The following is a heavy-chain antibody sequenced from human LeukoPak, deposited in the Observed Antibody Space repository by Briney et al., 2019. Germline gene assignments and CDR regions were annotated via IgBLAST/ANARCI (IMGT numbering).Heavy chain of an antibody. CDR3: ARERSGRYYYDSSGYYSDY. J-gene: IGHJ4*02. CDR2: IWYDGSNK. V-gene: IGHV3-33*08. Sequence: GGSLRLSCAASGFTFSSYGMHWVRQAPGKGLEWVAVIWYDGSNKYYADSVKGRFTISRDNSKNTLYLQMNSLRAEDTAVYYRARERSGRYYYDSSGYYSDYWGQGTLVTVSS. CDR1: GFTFSSYG. D-gene: IGHD3-22*01.